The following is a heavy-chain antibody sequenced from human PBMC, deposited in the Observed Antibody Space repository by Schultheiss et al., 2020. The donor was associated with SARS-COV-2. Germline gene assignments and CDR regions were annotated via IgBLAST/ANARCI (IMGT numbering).Heavy chain of an antibody. CDR1: GYTFTSYY. J-gene: IGHJ4*02. CDR2: INPSGGST. V-gene: IGHV1-46*01. CDR3: ARPARVGPVAGTPHLYY. D-gene: IGHD6-19*01. Sequence: ASVKVSCKASGYTFTSYYMHWVRQAPGQGLEWMGIINPSGGSTSYAQKFQGRVTITADKSTSTAYMELNSLRAEDTAVYYCARPARVGPVAGTPHLYYWGQGTLVTVSS.